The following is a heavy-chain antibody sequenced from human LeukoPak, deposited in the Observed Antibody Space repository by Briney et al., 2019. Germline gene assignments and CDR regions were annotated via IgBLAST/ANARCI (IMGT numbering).Heavy chain of an antibody. V-gene: IGHV1-8*02. D-gene: IGHD3-22*01. Sequence: GASVKVSCKASGYTFTGYYMHWVRQATGQGLEWMGWMNPNSGNTGYAQKFQGRVTMTRNTSISTAYMELSSLRSEDTAVYYCARGLFSTMIVVVMKKKEGSYYFDYWGQGTLVTVSS. CDR3: ARGLFSTMIVVVMKKKEGSYYFDY. J-gene: IGHJ4*02. CDR2: MNPNSGNT. CDR1: GYTFTGYY.